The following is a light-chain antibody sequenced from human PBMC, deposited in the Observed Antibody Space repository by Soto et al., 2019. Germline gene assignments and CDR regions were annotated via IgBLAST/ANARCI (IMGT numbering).Light chain of an antibody. V-gene: IGLV2-11*01. J-gene: IGLJ1*01. CDR2: DVN. CDR1: SSNVGGYKY. CDR3: CSYAGSYRNV. Sequence: QSARTQPRSVSGSPGQSVTISCTGASSNVGGYKYVSWFQQYPGKAPKLMIYDVNKRPSGVPDRFSGSKSGNTASLTISGLQAEDEADYYCCSYAGSYRNVFGSGTKVTVL.